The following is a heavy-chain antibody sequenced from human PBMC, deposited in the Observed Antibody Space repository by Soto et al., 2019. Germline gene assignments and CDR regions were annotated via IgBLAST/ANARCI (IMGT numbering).Heavy chain of an antibody. Sequence: ASVKVSGKASGYTFTSYYMHWVRQAPGQGLEWMGIINPSGGSTSYAQKFQGRVTMTRDTSTSTVYMELSSLRSEDTAVYYCARALPRYYFDYWGQGTLVTVSS. V-gene: IGHV1-46*01. CDR2: INPSGGST. J-gene: IGHJ4*02. CDR3: ARALPRYYFDY. CDR1: GYTFTSYY.